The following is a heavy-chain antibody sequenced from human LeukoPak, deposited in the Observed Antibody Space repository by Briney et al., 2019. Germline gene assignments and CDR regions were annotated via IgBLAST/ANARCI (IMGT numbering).Heavy chain of an antibody. CDR2: SGGGST. V-gene: IGHV3-23*01. J-gene: IGHJ3*02. D-gene: IGHD6-19*01. CDR3: AKDQEKWLLGVFDI. Sequence: GGSLRLSCAPPGFTFRSYAMSWGRDAPGEGRGRGSGSGGGSTEYADSVQGRFTISRDNTKNTLILQMNSLRAEDTAVYYCAKDQEKWLLGVFDIWGRGTMVTASS. CDR1: GFTFRSYA.